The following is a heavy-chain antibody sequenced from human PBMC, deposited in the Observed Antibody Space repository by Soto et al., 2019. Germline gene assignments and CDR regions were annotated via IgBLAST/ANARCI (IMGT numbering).Heavy chain of an antibody. CDR2: IYYSGST. V-gene: IGHV4-39*01. CDR1: GGSISSSSYY. J-gene: IGHJ5*02. D-gene: IGHD7-27*01. CDR3: ASPLGACNGGNGFNP. Sequence: QLQLQESGPGLVKPSETLSLTCTVSGGSISSSSYYWGWIRQPPGKGLEWIGSIYYSGSTYYNPSLKSRVPIPEDTPKTKFPRRRASGPAATRAVYSLASPLGACNGGNGFNPGGQETRSPSPQ.